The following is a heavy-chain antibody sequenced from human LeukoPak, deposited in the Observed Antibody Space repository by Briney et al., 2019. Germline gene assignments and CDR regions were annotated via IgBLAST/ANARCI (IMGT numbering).Heavy chain of an antibody. CDR3: ARDKVYYYDSSGYSYYWYFDL. CDR2: IYGGGST. Sequence: GGSLRLSCAASGFTVSSNYMSWVRQAPGKGLEWVSVIYGGGSTYYADSVKGRFTISRDNSKNTLYLQMNSLRAEDTAVYYCARDKVYYYDSSGYSYYWYFDLWGRGTLVTVSS. D-gene: IGHD3-22*01. J-gene: IGHJ2*01. V-gene: IGHV3-66*01. CDR1: GFTVSSNY.